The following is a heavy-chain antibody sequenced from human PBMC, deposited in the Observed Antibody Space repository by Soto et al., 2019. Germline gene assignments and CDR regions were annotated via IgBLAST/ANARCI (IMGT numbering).Heavy chain of an antibody. J-gene: IGHJ6*02. CDR1: GFIFSDHY. Sequence: EVQLVESGGGLVQPEGSLRLSCAVSGFIFSDHYMDWVRQAPGKGLEWVGRSRNNAHSYSTQYTASVNDRFTISRDISENFLYLQMNNLKSEDTAVYYCVRGFHGMDVWGQGTTVTVSS. V-gene: IGHV3-72*01. CDR3: VRGFHGMDV. CDR2: SRNNAHSYST.